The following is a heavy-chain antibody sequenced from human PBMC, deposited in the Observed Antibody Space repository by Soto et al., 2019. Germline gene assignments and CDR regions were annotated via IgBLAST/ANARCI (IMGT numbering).Heavy chain of an antibody. V-gene: IGHV3-53*02. CDR1: GCTVSSNY. CDR3: ARGLTVYDHRGYYYY. CDR2: IYSGGSK. J-gene: IGHJ4*02. Sequence: EVQLVETGGGLIQPGGSLRLSCAASGCTVSSNYMSWVSQAPGKGLEWVSIIYSGGSKHYAPSVKGRFTISRDNSKNTLYLQMNSLSAEDTAVYYCARGLTVYDHRGYYYYWGQGTRITVSP. D-gene: IGHD3-22*01.